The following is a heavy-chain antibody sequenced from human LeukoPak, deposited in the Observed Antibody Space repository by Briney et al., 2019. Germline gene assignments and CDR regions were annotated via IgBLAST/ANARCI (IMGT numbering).Heavy chain of an antibody. J-gene: IGHJ4*02. Sequence: SETLYVTGTGCGGAFSGYYWSSIRQRPGKGQEVIGEINHSGSTNYNPSLKSRVTISVDTSKNQFSLKLSSVTAADTAVYYCARGIRWFGELSYWGQETLVTVSS. CDR2: INHSGST. CDR3: ARGIRWFGELSY. CDR1: GGAFSGYY. D-gene: IGHD3-10*01. V-gene: IGHV4-34*01.